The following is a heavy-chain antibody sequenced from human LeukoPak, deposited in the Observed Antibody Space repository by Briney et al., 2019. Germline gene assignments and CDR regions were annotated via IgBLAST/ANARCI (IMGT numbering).Heavy chain of an antibody. CDR1: GFTFRNYG. V-gene: IGHV3-23*01. CDR2: ISVSGGNT. D-gene: IGHD3-10*01. CDR3: AKEGPYGSGSYGAFDI. J-gene: IGHJ3*02. Sequence: GGSLRLSCAASGFTFRNYGMSWVRQAPGKGLEWVSDISVSGGNTYYADSVKGRFTISRDNSKNTLYLQMNSLRAEDTAVYYCAKEGPYGSGSYGAFDIWGQGTMVTVSS.